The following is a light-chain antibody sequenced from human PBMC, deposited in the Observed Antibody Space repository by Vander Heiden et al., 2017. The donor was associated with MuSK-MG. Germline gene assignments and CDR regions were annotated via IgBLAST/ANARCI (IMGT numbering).Light chain of an antibody. CDR1: SSDVGGYNY. V-gene: IGLV2-14*01. Sequence: QSALTQPASVSGSPGQSITISCTGTSSDVGGYNYVSWYQQHPGKAPKLMIYDVSNRPSGVSNRFSGSKSGNTASLTISGLQAEDEADYYCRSYTNSSTLGIFGGGTKLTVL. CDR2: DVS. CDR3: RSYTNSSTLGI. J-gene: IGLJ2*01.